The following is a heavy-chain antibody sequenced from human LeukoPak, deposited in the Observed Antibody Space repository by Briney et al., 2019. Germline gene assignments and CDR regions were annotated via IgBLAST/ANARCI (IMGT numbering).Heavy chain of an antibody. CDR1: GYTFTSYD. Sequence: GASVEVSCKASGYTFTSYDINWVRQATGQGLEWMGWMNPNSGNTGYAQKFQGRVTMTRNTSISTAYMELSSLRSEDTAVYYCARGGLPYDYVWGSYRPPGDYWGQGTLVTVSS. D-gene: IGHD3-16*02. J-gene: IGHJ4*02. V-gene: IGHV1-8*01. CDR2: MNPNSGNT. CDR3: ARGGLPYDYVWGSYRPPGDY.